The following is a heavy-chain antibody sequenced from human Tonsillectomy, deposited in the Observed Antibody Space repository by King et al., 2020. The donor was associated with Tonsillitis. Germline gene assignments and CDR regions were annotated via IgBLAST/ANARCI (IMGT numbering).Heavy chain of an antibody. D-gene: IGHD3-10*01. CDR1: GFTFGDYA. CDR3: ARGIRGSPDAFDI. J-gene: IGHJ3*02. Sequence: VQLVESGGGLVQPGRSQRLSCFVSGFTFGDYAMHWVRQVPGKGLEWVSGISWSSAGIGYADSVKGRFTISRDNAKSSLYLQMNSLRADDTALYYCARGIRGSPDAFDIWGQGTVVTVSS. V-gene: IGHV3-9*01. CDR2: ISWSSAGI.